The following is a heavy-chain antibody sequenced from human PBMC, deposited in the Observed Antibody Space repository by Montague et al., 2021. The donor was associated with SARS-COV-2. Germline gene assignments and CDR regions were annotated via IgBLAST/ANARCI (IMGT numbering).Heavy chain of an antibody. Sequence: CAISGDSVSSNRATWNWIRQSPSRGLEWLGRTYYRSKWYNDYSDSVKGRITISPGTSKNQFSLQLNSVTPEDTAVYYCATISDEGGSGWGFDFWGQGTLVSVSS. D-gene: IGHD6-19*01. CDR1: GDSVSSNRAT. J-gene: IGHJ4*02. CDR3: ATISDEGGSGWGFDF. V-gene: IGHV6-1*01. CDR2: TYYRSKWYN.